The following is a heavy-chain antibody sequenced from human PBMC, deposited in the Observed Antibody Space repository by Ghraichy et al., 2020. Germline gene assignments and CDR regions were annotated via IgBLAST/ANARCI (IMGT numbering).Heavy chain of an antibody. V-gene: IGHV3-23*01. CDR1: GFTFRNYA. CDR2: ITNSGDNT. D-gene: IGHD2-2*01. Sequence: GGSLRLSCVTSGFTFRNYAMPWVRQAPGKGLEWVSGITNSGDNTYFADSVKGRFTISRDNSKNTLYLQMNSLTAGDTAIYYCAKPYCSSATCWAYYMDVWGKGTTVTVSS. CDR3: AKPYCSSATCWAYYMDV. J-gene: IGHJ6*03.